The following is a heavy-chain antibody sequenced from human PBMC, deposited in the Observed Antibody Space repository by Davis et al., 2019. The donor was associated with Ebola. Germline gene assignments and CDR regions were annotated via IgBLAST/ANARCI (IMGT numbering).Heavy chain of an antibody. V-gene: IGHV1-18*01. CDR1: VYTFTSYG. CDR2: ISAYNGNT. D-gene: IGHD6-19*01. CDR3: ATDQAGAVAGTVEAFDI. Sequence: AASVNVSCKASVYTFTSYGISWVRQAPGQGLEWMGWISAYNGNTNYAQKLQGRVTMTTDTSTSTAYMELTSLKSEDTAVYYCATDQAGAVAGTVEAFDIWGHGTLVTVSS. J-gene: IGHJ3*02.